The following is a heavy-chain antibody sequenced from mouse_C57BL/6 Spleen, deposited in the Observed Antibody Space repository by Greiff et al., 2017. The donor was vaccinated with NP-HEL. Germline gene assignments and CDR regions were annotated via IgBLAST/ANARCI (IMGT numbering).Heavy chain of an antibody. V-gene: IGHV1-39*01. CDR3: ARSGYYGSNYGFAY. D-gene: IGHD1-1*01. J-gene: IGHJ3*01. CDR2: LNPNYGTT. CDR1: GYSFTDYN. Sequence: EVQLQQSGPELVKPGASVKISCKASGYSFTDYNMNWVKQSNGKSLEWIGVLNPNYGTTSYNQKFKGKATLTVDQSSSTSYMQRNSLTSEDSAVYYCARSGYYGSNYGFAYWGQGTLVTVSA.